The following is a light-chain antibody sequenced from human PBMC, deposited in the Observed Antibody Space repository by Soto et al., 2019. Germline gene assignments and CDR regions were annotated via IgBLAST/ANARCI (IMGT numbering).Light chain of an antibody. CDR3: SSYAGSHKL. CDR1: SSDVGGYNY. Sequence: QSALTQPPSASGSPGQSVTISCTGTSSDVGGYNYVSWYQQHPGKAPKLMIYEVSKRPSGVPDRFSGSKSGNTASLTVSGLQAEDEADYYCSSYAGSHKLFGGGTKLTVL. J-gene: IGLJ2*01. CDR2: EVS. V-gene: IGLV2-8*01.